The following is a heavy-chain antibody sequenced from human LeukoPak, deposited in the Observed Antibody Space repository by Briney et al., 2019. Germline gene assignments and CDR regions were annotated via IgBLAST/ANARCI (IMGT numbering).Heavy chain of an antibody. CDR2: IYSGGST. Sequence: PGGSLRLSCAASGFTVRTNYMSWVRQAPGKGLEWVSVIYSGGSTYYADSVKGRFTISRDNSKNTLSLQMNSLRAEDTAVYYCARVVLVTRDYFDYWGQGTLVTVSS. V-gene: IGHV3-53*01. J-gene: IGHJ4*02. D-gene: IGHD4-11*01. CDR3: ARVVLVTRDYFDY. CDR1: GFTVRTNY.